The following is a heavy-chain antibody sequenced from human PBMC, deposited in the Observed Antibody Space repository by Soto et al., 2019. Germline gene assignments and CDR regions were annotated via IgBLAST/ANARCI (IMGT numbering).Heavy chain of an antibody. J-gene: IGHJ4*02. CDR2: IYPGDSDT. Sequence: GEYLKISCKGSGYTFTTYWIGWVRQMPGKGLEWMGIIYPGDSDTTYSPSFQGQVTISADKSISTAYLQWNSLKASDSAMYYCGRLDSSYYFDYWGQGPLV. CDR3: GRLDSSYYFDY. CDR1: GYTFTTYW. D-gene: IGHD3-22*01. V-gene: IGHV5-51*01.